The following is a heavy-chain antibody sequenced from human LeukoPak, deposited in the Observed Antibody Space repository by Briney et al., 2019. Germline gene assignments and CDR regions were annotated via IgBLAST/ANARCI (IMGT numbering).Heavy chain of an antibody. CDR1: GGSISGYY. CDR2: IYYTGST. D-gene: IGHD6-13*01. Sequence: SETLSLTCTVSGGSISGYYWSWIRQPPGXGLEWIGYIYYTGSTDYNPSLKSRVTISVETSKNHFSLKVTSVTAADTAVYYCARHPPRVAPTGTLTPAIGAFDIWGQGAMATVSS. V-gene: IGHV4-59*08. J-gene: IGHJ3*02. CDR3: ARHPPRVAPTGTLTPAIGAFDI.